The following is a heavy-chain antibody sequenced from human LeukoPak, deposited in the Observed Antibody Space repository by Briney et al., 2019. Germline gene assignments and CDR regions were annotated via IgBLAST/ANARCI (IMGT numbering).Heavy chain of an antibody. CDR2: INWNSGSI. CDR1: GFTFDDYA. D-gene: IGHD3-22*01. Sequence: GGSLRLSCAASGFTFDDYAMHWVRQAPGKGLEGVSGINWNSGSIGYADSVKGRFTISRDNAKNSLYLQMNSLRAEDTALYYCAKSYYYDSSGFMSHWGQGTLVTVSS. V-gene: IGHV3-9*01. J-gene: IGHJ4*02. CDR3: AKSYYYDSSGFMSH.